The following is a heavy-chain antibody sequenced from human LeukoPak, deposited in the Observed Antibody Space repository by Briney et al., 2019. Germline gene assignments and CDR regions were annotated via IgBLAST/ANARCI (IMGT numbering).Heavy chain of an antibody. CDR1: GFIFRSYG. V-gene: IGHV3-30*02. Sequence: GGSLRLSCAASGFIFRSYGMHWVRQAPGKGLEWVTFTPYDGSDKYYEDSVKGRFTISRDNSKNTLYLQMNSLKPEDTAVYYCAKHKESYCDYWGQGTLVTVSS. J-gene: IGHJ4*02. CDR3: AKHKESYCDY. CDR2: TPYDGSDK.